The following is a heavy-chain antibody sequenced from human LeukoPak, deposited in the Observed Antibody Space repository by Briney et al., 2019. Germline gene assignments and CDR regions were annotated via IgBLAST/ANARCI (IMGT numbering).Heavy chain of an antibody. Sequence: SVKVSCKASGGTFSSYAISWVRQAPGQGLEWMGGIIPIFGTANYAQKFQGRVTITADESTSTAYVELSSLRSEDTAVYYCASPLVRVGALGGYAFDIWGQGTMVTVSS. CDR2: IIPIFGTA. CDR3: ASPLVRVGALGGYAFDI. V-gene: IGHV1-69*13. D-gene: IGHD1-26*01. J-gene: IGHJ3*02. CDR1: GGTFSSYA.